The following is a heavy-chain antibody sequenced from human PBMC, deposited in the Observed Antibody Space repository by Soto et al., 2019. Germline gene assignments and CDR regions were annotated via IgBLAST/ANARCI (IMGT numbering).Heavy chain of an antibody. CDR1: GFTFSSYA. D-gene: IGHD3-9*01. V-gene: IGHV3-30-3*01. CDR3: ARAPSLGLRYFDWSLDY. Sequence: GGSLRLSCAASGFTFSSYAMHWVRQAPGKGLEWVAVISYDGSNKYYADSVKGRFTISRDNSKNTLYLQMNSLRAEDTAVYYCARAPSLGLRYFDWSLDYWGQG. J-gene: IGHJ4*02. CDR2: ISYDGSNK.